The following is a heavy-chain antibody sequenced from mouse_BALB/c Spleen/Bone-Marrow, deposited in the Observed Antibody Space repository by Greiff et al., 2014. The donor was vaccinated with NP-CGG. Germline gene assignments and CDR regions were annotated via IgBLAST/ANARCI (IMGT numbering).Heavy chain of an antibody. CDR2: INPYNGDS. CDR1: GYSFTGYF. J-gene: IGHJ1*01. CDR3: ARVTSDWFFDV. Sequence: VQLKESGPELVKPGASVKISCKASGYSFTGYFMNWVIQSHGKSLEWIGRINPYNGDSFYNQKFKGKATLTVDKSSSTAHMELRSLASEGSAVYYCARVTSDWFFDVWGAGTTVTVSS. D-gene: IGHD2-3*01. V-gene: IGHV1-20*02.